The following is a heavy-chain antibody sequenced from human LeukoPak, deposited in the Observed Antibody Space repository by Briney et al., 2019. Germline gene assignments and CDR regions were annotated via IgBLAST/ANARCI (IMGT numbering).Heavy chain of an antibody. Sequence: SETLSLTCTVSGGSISSYYWSWIRQPAGKGLEWIGRIYTSGSTNYNPSLKSRVTMSVDTSKNQFSLKLSSVTAADTAVYYCARTIAARTYNWLDPWGQGTLVTVSS. J-gene: IGHJ5*02. CDR3: ARTIAARTYNWLDP. CDR1: GGSISSYY. D-gene: IGHD6-6*01. CDR2: IYTSGST. V-gene: IGHV4-4*07.